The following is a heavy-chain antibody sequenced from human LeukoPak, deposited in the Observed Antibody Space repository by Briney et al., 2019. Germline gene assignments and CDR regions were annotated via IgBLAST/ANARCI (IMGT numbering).Heavy chain of an antibody. J-gene: IGHJ5*02. D-gene: IGHD6-13*01. CDR3: ARAYSSSWYFNWFDP. CDR2: ISAYNGNT. CDR1: GYTFTSYG. V-gene: IGHV1-18*01. Sequence: GASVKVSCKASGYTFTSYGISWVRQAPGQGLEWMGWISAYNGNTNYAQKLQGRVTMTTDTSTSTAYMELRSLRSDDTAVYFCARAYSSSWYFNWFDPWGQGTRVTVSS.